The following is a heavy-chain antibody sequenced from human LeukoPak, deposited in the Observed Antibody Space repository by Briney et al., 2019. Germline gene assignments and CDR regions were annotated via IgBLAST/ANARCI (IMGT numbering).Heavy chain of an antibody. J-gene: IGHJ3*02. CDR2: ISSSGSTI. Sequence: GGSLRLSCAASGFTFSSYEMNWVRQAPGKGLEWVSYISSSGSTIYYADSVKGRFTISGDNAKNSLHLQMNSLRAEDMALYYCAKGTNSRIGAFDIWGQGTMVTVSS. D-gene: IGHD6-13*01. CDR1: GFTFSSYE. CDR3: AKGTNSRIGAFDI. V-gene: IGHV3-48*03.